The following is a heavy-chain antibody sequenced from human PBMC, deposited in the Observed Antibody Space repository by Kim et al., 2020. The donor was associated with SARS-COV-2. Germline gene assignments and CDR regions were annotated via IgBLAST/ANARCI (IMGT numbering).Heavy chain of an antibody. CDR3: AKWEYDSSGASLYDFDY. J-gene: IGHJ4*02. D-gene: IGHD3-22*01. Sequence: VKGRFTVTGDNAKNTLYLQMNRLRAEDTAVYYCAKWEYDSSGASLYDFDYWGQGTLVTVSS. V-gene: IGHV3-23*01.